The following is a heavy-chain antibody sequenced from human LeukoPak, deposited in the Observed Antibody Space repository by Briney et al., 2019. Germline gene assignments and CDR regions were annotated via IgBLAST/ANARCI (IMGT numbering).Heavy chain of an antibody. CDR2: IYYSGST. V-gene: IGHV4-59*01. J-gene: IGHJ4*02. CDR3: TREGPPVHYTGYYDY. CDR1: GGSISSYY. D-gene: IGHD3-9*01. Sequence: KPSETLSLTCTVSGGSISSYYWSWIRQPPGKGLEWIGYIYYSGSTNYNPSLKSRVTVSVDTSKNQVSLKLTSVTAADSAVYYCTREGPPVHYTGYYDYWGQGTLVTVSS.